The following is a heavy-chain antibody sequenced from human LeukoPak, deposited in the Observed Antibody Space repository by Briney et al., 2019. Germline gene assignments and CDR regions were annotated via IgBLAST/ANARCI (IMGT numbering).Heavy chain of an antibody. V-gene: IGHV1-2*02. D-gene: IGHD1-26*01. CDR1: GYTFTGYY. CDR2: INPNSGGT. CDR3: ARIADEVGATTGSDY. Sequence: GASVKVSCKASGYTFTGYYMHWVRQAPGQGLEWMGWINPNSGGTNYAQKFQGRVTMTRDTSISTAYMELSRLRSDDTAVYYCARIADEVGATTGSDYWGQGTLVTVSS. J-gene: IGHJ4*02.